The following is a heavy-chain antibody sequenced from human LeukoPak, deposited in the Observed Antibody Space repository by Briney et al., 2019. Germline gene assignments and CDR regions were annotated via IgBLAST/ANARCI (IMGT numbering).Heavy chain of an antibody. J-gene: IGHJ4*02. CDR3: ARGFDWLEYYLDY. V-gene: IGHV1-69*06. CDR1: GGTFSNYA. D-gene: IGHD3-9*01. Sequence: SVKVSCKASGGTFSNYAISWLRQAPGQGLDWMGGIIPIFDTANYAQKFQGRVTITAHKSTSTAYMELSRLRSDDTALYFCARGFDWLEYYLDYWGQGTLVTVSS. CDR2: IIPIFDTA.